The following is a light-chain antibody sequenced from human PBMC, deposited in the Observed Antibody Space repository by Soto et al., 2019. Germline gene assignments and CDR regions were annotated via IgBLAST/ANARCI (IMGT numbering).Light chain of an antibody. J-gene: IGKJ1*01. CDR1: QSVSSN. Sequence: VWTQSPGTLSLSPGESSTLSCRASQSVSSNLAWYQQKPGQAPRPLIYGAPTRATGIPARFSGSGSGTEFTLTISTLQSEDFAVYYCQQYNNWPWTFGQGTKVDI. CDR2: GAP. V-gene: IGKV3-15*01. CDR3: QQYNNWPWT.